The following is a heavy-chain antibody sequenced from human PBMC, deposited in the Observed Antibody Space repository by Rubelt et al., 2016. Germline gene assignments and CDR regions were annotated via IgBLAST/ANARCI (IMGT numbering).Heavy chain of an antibody. CDR2: IWYDGSNK. J-gene: IGHJ4*02. D-gene: IGHD5-18*01. V-gene: IGHV3-33*01. Sequence: QVQLVESGGGVVQPGRSLRLSCAASGFTFSSYGMHWVRQAPGKGLEWVAVIWYDGSNKYYADSVKGRFTISRDNSKNTLYLQMNSLRAEDTAVYYCARGDTAMVVFDYWGQGTLVTVSS. CDR1: GFTFSSYG. CDR3: ARGDTAMVVFDY.